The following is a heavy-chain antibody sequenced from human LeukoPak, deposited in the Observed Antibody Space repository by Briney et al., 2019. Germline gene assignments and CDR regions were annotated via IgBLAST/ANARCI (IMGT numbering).Heavy chain of an antibody. D-gene: IGHD3-10*01. V-gene: IGHV3-23*01. Sequence: YPGGSLRLSCVASGFTFSTYAMAWVRQSPGKGLEWVSSIVGSGDSTYYADSVKGRFTISRDNSKNTLFLQMNILRAEDTAVYYCARYMVRLSDPDFDYWGQGTLVTVSS. CDR2: IVGSGDST. CDR3: ARYMVRLSDPDFDY. CDR1: GFTFSTYA. J-gene: IGHJ4*02.